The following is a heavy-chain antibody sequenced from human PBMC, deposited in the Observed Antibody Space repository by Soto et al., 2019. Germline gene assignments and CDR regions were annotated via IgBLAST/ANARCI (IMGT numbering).Heavy chain of an antibody. CDR2: IFDSGTT. CDR3: ARFRWGSPYGMDV. V-gene: IGHV4-30-4*02. D-gene: IGHD2-21*01. Sequence: SETLSLTCTVSGGSITSDYSCLSWIRPPPGEGLEWIGHIFDSGTTYTNPSLRSRTTISVDPSKNQFSLKLSSVTAADTAVYYCARFRWGSPYGMDVWGQGTTVTVSS. J-gene: IGHJ6*02. CDR1: GGSITSDYSC.